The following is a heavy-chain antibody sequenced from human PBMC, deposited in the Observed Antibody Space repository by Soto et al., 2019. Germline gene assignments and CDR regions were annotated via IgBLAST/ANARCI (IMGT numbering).Heavy chain of an antibody. CDR2: ISSSSSTI. J-gene: IGHJ6*02. CDR1: GFTFSSYS. Sequence: GGSLRLSCAASGFTFSSYSMNWVRQAPGKGLEWVSYISSSSSTIYYADSVKGRFTISRDNAKNSLYRQMNSLRDEDTAVYYCARDGQEGSGHTGDYYYYVMAVWARGTTV. CDR3: ARDGQEGSGHTGDYYYYVMAV. V-gene: IGHV3-48*02. D-gene: IGHD6-19*01.